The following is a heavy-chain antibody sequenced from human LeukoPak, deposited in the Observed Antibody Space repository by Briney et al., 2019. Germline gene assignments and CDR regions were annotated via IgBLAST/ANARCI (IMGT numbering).Heavy chain of an antibody. V-gene: IGHV1-2*02. CDR2: INPNSGGT. Sequence: QGLXXMXCINPNSGGTNYAQKFQGRVTMTRDTSISTAYMELSRLRSDDTAVYYCATPGIAAAGIGYWGQGTLVTVSS. CDR3: ATPGIAAAGIGY. D-gene: IGHD6-13*01. J-gene: IGHJ4*02.